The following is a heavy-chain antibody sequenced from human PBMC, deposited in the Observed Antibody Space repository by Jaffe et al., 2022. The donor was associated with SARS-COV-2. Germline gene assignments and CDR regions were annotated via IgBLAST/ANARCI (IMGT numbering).Heavy chain of an antibody. CDR1: GFTFSNAW. D-gene: IGHD3-22*01. CDR3: TTTYYYDSSGKYYYYMDV. Sequence: EVQLVESGGGLVKPGGSLRLSCAASGFTFSNAWMSWVRQAPGKGLEWVGRIKSKTDGGTTDYAAPVKGRFTISRDDSKNTLYLQMNSLKTEDTAVYYCTTTYYYDSSGKYYYYMDVWGKGTTVTVSS. CDR2: IKSKTDGGTT. V-gene: IGHV3-15*01. J-gene: IGHJ6*03.